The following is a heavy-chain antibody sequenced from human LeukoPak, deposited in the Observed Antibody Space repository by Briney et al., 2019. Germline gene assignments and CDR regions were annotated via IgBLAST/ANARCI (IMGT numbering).Heavy chain of an antibody. V-gene: IGHV4-59*01. CDR2: IYYSGST. CDR1: GGSISSYY. J-gene: IGHJ4*02. D-gene: IGHD1-1*01. Sequence: SETLSLTCTVPGGSISSYYWSWIRQPPGKGLGWIGYIYYSGSTNYNPSLKSRVTISVDTSKNQFSLKLSTVTAADTAVYYCARVGWNGYFDYWGQGTLVTVSS. CDR3: ARVGWNGYFDY.